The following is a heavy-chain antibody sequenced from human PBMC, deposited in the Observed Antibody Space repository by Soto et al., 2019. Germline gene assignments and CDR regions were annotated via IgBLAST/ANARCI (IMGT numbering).Heavy chain of an antibody. J-gene: IGHJ4*02. CDR1: GFGFSNYA. D-gene: IGHD1-1*01. Sequence: LRLSCTASGFGFSNYAMGWVRQTPGRGLEWVSVISRVGGNIHYVESVKGRFTISRDNSKNTLYLQMDSLRVEDTAVYNCATQDFRGTSGTTWGQGTQVTVSS. CDR3: ATQDFRGTSGTT. V-gene: IGHV3-23*01. CDR2: ISRVGGNI.